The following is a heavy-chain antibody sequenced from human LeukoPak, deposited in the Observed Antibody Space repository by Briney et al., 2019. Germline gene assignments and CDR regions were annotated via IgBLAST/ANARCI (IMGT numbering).Heavy chain of an antibody. CDR2: IWYDGSNK. J-gene: IGHJ4*02. Sequence: GGSLRLSCAPSGFTSISYGMHGARQAQGRGLEWVAVIWYDGSNKYYADSVKGRFTISRDNSKNTLYLQMNSLRAEDTAVYYCAKSAGATRFDYWGQGTLVTVSS. CDR1: GFTSISYG. V-gene: IGHV3-33*06. CDR3: AKSAGATRFDY. D-gene: IGHD1-26*01.